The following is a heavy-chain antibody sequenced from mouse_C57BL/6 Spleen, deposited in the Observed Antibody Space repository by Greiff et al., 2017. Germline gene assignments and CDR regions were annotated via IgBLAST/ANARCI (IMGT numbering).Heavy chain of an antibody. CDR3: ARGLGMDY. CDR2: IYPSDSET. J-gene: IGHJ4*01. D-gene: IGHD4-1*01. Sequence: VQLQQPGAELVRPGSSVKLSCKASGYTFNSYWLDWVKQRPGQGLEWIGYIYPSDSETHYNQKFKYKATLTVDKSPSTACMQLRSLTSEYSAVYYCARGLGMDYWGQGTSVTVSS. V-gene: IGHV1-61*01. CDR1: GYTFNSYW.